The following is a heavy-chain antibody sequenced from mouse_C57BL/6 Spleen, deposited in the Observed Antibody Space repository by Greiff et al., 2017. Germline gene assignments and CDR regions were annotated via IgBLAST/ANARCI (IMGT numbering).Heavy chain of an antibody. Sequence: EVMLVESGGGLVQPGGSMKLSCVASGFTFSNYWMNWVRQSPEKGLEWVAQIRLKSDNDATHYAESVKGRFTISRDDSKSSVYLQMNNLRAEDTGIYYCTGITTVVDWYFDVWGTGTTVTGSS. CDR2: IRLKSDNDAT. J-gene: IGHJ1*03. V-gene: IGHV6-3*01. CDR1: GFTFSNYW. CDR3: TGITTVVDWYFDV. D-gene: IGHD1-1*01.